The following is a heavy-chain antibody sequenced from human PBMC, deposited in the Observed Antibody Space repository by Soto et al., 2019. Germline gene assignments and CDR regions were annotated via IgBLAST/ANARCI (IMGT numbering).Heavy chain of an antibody. J-gene: IGHJ6*02. CDR1: GYIFNIYW. CDR3: ARTAAAGKYYYGVDV. V-gene: IGHV5-51*01. CDR2: IYPGDSDT. Sequence: GESLKISCKASGYIFNIYWIGWVRQMPGKGLEWMGVIYPGDSDTRYSPSFQGQVSISVDKSISTAYLRWSSLKASDTAIYYCARTAAAGKYYYGVDVWGQGTTVTVSS. D-gene: IGHD6-13*01.